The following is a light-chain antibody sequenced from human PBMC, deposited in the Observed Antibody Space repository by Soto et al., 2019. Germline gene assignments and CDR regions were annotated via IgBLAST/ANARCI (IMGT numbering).Light chain of an antibody. CDR3: QQYNNWPLT. J-gene: IGKJ4*01. V-gene: IGKV3-15*01. CDR2: GAS. CDR1: QSVSSN. Sequence: EIVMTQSPATLSVSPGERATLSCRASQSVSSNLAWYQQKPGQAPGLLIYGASTSATGIPARFSGSGSGTDFSLTISCLQSGDFAVYYCQQYNNWPLTFGGGTKV.